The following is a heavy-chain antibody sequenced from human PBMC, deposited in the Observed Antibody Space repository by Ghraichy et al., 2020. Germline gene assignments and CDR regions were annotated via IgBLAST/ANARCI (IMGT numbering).Heavy chain of an antibody. CDR1: GFTFSSYA. CDR2: ISGSGGST. Sequence: GGSLRLSCAASGFTFSSYAMSWVRQAPGKGLEWVSAISGSGGSTYYADSVKGRFTISRDNSKNTLYLQMNSLRAKDTAVYYCAKSTSHTLMTPYNGDYWGQGTLVTVSS. J-gene: IGHJ4*02. V-gene: IGHV3-23*01. D-gene: IGHD2-2*01. CDR3: AKSTSHTLMTPYNGDY.